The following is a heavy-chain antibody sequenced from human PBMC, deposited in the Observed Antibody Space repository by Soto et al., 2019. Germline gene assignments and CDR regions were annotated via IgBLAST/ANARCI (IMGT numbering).Heavy chain of an antibody. J-gene: IGHJ4*02. CDR2: IIPIFGTA. CDR3: ARDHLADSSGYYPCGFDY. D-gene: IGHD3-22*01. V-gene: IGHV1-69*06. CDR1: GGTFSSYA. Sequence: SVKVSCKASGGTFSSYAISWVRQAPGQGLEWMGGIIPIFGTANYAQKFQGRVTITADKSTGTAYMELSSLRSEDTAVYYCARDHLADSSGYYPCGFDYWGQGTLVTVSS.